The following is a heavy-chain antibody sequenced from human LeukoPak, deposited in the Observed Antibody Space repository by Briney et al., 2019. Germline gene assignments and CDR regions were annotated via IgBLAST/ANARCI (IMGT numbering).Heavy chain of an antibody. D-gene: IGHD3-16*01. CDR2: INPNSGGT. V-gene: IGHV1-2*02. CDR3: ARESHRLYDYVWGSYESKHY. CDR1: GYTFTGYY. J-gene: IGHJ4*02. Sequence: ASVKVSCKASGYTFTGYYMHWVRQAPGQGLEWMGWINPNSGGTNYAQKFQGRVTMTRDTSTSTAYMELRSLRSDDTAVYYCARESHRLYDYVWGSYESKHYWGQGTLVTVSS.